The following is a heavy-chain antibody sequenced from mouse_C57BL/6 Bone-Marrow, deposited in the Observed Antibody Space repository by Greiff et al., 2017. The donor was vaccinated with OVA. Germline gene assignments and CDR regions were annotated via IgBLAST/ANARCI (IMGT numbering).Heavy chain of an antibody. CDR3: ARDATVVATNWYFDV. V-gene: IGHV5-16*01. J-gene: IGHJ1*03. CDR1: GFTFSDYY. CDR2: INYDGSST. D-gene: IGHD1-1*01. Sequence: EVQLVESEGGLVQPGSSMKLSCTASGFTFSDYYMAWVRQVPEKGLEWVANINYDGSSTYYLDSLKSRFIISRDNAKSILYLQMSSLKSEDTATYYCARDATVVATNWYFDVWGTGTTVTVSS.